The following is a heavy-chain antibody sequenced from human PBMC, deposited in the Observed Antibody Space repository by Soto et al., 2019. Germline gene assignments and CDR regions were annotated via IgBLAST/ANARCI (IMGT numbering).Heavy chain of an antibody. V-gene: IGHV3-30-3*01. Sequence: PGGSLRLSXSASGFIFSTYAIHWVRQAPGKGLEWVAVISFDGGNKFYADSVKGRFTISRDNSKNALFLQMKSLRAEDTAVYYCARAERLYYDSSGYSYVARSLIYGMDVWGQGTTVTVSS. CDR3: ARAERLYYDSSGYSYVARSLIYGMDV. D-gene: IGHD3-22*01. CDR2: ISFDGGNK. CDR1: GFIFSTYA. J-gene: IGHJ6*02.